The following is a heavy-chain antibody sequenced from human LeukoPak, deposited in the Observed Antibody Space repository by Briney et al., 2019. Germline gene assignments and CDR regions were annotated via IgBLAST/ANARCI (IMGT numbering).Heavy chain of an antibody. CDR1: GFTFSTYW. CDR3: ARYLYDRSSFDF. J-gene: IGHJ5*01. Sequence: GGSLRLSCAASGFTFSTYWMSWVRQAPGKGLEWVANIKEDGSGTYYMDSVKGRFTISRDNAQNSLYLQMDSLRAEDTAIYYCARYLYDRSSFDFRGQGTLVTVSS. CDR2: IKEDGSGT. D-gene: IGHD3-22*01. V-gene: IGHV3-7*05.